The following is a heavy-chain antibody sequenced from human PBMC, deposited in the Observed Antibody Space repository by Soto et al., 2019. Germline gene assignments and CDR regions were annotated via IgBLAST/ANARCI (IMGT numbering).Heavy chain of an antibody. J-gene: IGHJ4*02. Sequence: GGSLRPSCAASGFTVSSNYMSWVRQAPGKGLEWVSVIYSGGSTYYADSVKGRFTISRDNSKNTLYLQMNSLRAEDPAVYYCASETDIVEDTTVYWGQGDLVTVSS. CDR2: IYSGGST. D-gene: IGHD5-12*01. CDR1: GFTVSSNY. CDR3: ASETDIVEDTTVY. V-gene: IGHV3-66*01.